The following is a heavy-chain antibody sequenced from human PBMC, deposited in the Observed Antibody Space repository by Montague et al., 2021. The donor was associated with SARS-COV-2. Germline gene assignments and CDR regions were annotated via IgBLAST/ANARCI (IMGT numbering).Heavy chain of an antibody. CDR3: ASRGVVVIPAVVEYYYGMDV. V-gene: IGHV4-59*01. D-gene: IGHD2-2*01. Sequence: SETLSLTCTVAGGSISSYYWNWIRQSPGKGLEWIGYINYSGSANYNPSLKSRVTISVDTSKNQLSLNLSSVTAADTAVYYCASRGVVVIPAVVEYYYGMDVGGQGTTVTVSS. CDR1: GGSISSYY. J-gene: IGHJ6*02. CDR2: INYSGSA.